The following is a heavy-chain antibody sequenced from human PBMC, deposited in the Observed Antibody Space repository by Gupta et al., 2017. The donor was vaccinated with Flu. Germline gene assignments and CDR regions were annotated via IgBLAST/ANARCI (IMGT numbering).Heavy chain of an antibody. CDR1: GGSISSYY. J-gene: IGHJ4*02. Sequence: QVQLQESGPGLVKPSETLSLTCTVSGGSISSYYWSWIRQPPGKGLEWIGYIYYSGSTNYNPSLKSRVTIAVETSKKQLYLKLSSVTAADTAVDDCARGFRYGSGPCEYWGQGTLGTVS. CDR2: IYYSGST. V-gene: IGHV4-59*01. D-gene: IGHD3-10*01. CDR3: ARGFRYGSGPCEY.